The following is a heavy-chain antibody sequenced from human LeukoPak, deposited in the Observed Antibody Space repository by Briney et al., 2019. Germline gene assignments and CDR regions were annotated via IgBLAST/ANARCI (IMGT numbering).Heavy chain of an antibody. CDR3: ARETYYDILTGYQGPDY. CDR1: GFTFSSHA. V-gene: IGHV3-23*01. D-gene: IGHD3-9*01. J-gene: IGHJ4*02. CDR2: ISGSGGST. Sequence: GGSLRLSCAASGFTFSSHAMSWVRQAPGKGLEWVSAISGSGGSTYYADSVKGRFTISRDNSKNTLYLQMNSLRAEDTAVYYCARETYYDILTGYQGPDYWGQGTLVTVSS.